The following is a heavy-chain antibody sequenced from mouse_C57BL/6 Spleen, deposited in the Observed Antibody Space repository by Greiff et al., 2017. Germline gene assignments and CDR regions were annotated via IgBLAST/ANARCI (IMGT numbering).Heavy chain of an antibody. D-gene: IGHD2-3*01. CDR2: IYPGSGST. CDR3: AIKDGYYEGFAY. J-gene: IGHJ3*01. V-gene: IGHV1-55*01. Sequence: VQLQQPGAELVKPGASVKMSCKASGYTFTSYWITWVKQRPGQGLEWIGDIYPGSGSTNYNEKFKSKATLTVDTSSSTAYMQLSSLTSEDSAVXYCAIKDGYYEGFAYWGQGTLVTVSA. CDR1: GYTFTSYW.